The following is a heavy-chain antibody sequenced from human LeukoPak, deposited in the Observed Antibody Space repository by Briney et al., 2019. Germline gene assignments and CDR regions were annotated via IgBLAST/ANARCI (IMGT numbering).Heavy chain of an antibody. Sequence: GRSLRLSCAASGFTFDDYAMHWVRQAPGKGLEWVSGISWNSGSIGYADSVKGRFTISRDNAKNSLYLQMNSLRAEDTALYYCAKDMVVGLGELFPSYGMDVWGQGTTVTVSS. J-gene: IGHJ6*02. D-gene: IGHD3-10*01. V-gene: IGHV3-9*01. CDR1: GFTFDDYA. CDR2: ISWNSGSI. CDR3: AKDMVVGLGELFPSYGMDV.